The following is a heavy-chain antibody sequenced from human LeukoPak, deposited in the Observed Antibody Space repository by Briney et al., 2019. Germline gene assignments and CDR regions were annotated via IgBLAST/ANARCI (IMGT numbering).Heavy chain of an antibody. D-gene: IGHD3-22*01. CDR1: GGSFSGYY. Sequence: SETLSLTCAVYGGSFSGYYWSWIRQPPGKGLEWIGEINHSGSTNYNPSLKSRVTISVDTSKNQFSLKLSSVTAADTAVYYCARGGPYDSSGYYYRRSRYYFDYWGQGTLVTVSS. CDR3: ARGGPYDSSGYYYRRSRYYFDY. V-gene: IGHV4-34*01. J-gene: IGHJ4*02. CDR2: INHSGST.